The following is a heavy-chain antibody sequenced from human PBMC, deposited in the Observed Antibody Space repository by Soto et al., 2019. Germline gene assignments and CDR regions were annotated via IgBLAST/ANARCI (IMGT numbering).Heavy chain of an antibody. CDR1: GGSISSNNW. CDR3: ARVAGDYYYAMDV. CDR2: IYHSGST. Sequence: QVQLQESGPGLVKPSGTLSLTCAVSGGSISSNNWWSWVRQPPGKGLEWIGEIYHSGSTNCNPSLKGRVTVSVDQSKTHFPRKLSSVTAADTAVYYCARVAGDYYYAMDVWGQGTTVTVSS. D-gene: IGHD7-27*01. J-gene: IGHJ6*01. V-gene: IGHV4-4*02.